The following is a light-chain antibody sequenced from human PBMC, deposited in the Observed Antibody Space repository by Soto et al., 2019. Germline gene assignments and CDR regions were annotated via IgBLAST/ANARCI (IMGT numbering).Light chain of an antibody. CDR1: QGISSA. CDR2: DAS. V-gene: IGKV1-13*02. J-gene: IGKJ1*01. Sequence: AIQLTQSPSSLSASVGDRVTITCRASQGISSALAWYQQKPGKAPKLLIYDASTLESGVPSRFSGSGSGTDFTLTISSLXPEDFATYYCQHLNSYPSWTFGQGTKVEI. CDR3: QHLNSYPSWT.